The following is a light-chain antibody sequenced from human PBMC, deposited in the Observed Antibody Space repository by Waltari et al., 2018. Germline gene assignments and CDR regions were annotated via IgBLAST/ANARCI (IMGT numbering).Light chain of an antibody. CDR1: SSDVGNFNL. J-gene: IGLJ1*01. CDR3: SSYTISSTYV. V-gene: IGLV2-23*02. Sequence: QSALTQPASVSGSPGQSITISCTGTSSDVGNFNLVSWYQQYPGKAPKLMLYEVNTRPSVVSSRFSGSKSGNTASLTISGLQAEDEADYYCSSYTISSTYVFGTGTKVTVL. CDR2: EVN.